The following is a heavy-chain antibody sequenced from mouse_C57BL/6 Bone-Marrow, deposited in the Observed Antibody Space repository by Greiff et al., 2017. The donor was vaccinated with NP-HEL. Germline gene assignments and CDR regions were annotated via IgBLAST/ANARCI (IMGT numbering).Heavy chain of an antibody. D-gene: IGHD2-4*01. CDR3: ASPYDYDVAWFAY. CDR1: GFTFSSYG. J-gene: IGHJ3*01. CDR2: ISSGGSYT. V-gene: IGHV5-6*02. Sequence: DVKLVESGGDLVKPGGSLKLSCAASGFTFSSYGMSWVRQTPDKRLEWVATISSGGSYTYYPDSVKGRFTISRDKAKNTLYLQMSSLKSEDTAMYYCASPYDYDVAWFAYWGQGTLVTVSA.